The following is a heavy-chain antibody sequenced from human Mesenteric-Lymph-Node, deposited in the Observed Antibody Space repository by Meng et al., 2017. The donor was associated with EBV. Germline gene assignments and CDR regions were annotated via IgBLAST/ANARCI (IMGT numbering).Heavy chain of an antibody. CDR1: GGSVSSVSYY. D-gene: IGHD4-17*01. CDR3: ARDPYGATDF. V-gene: IGHV4-61*01. Sequence: QLQESGPGLVKPSETRSPTCPVSGGSVSSVSYYWNWIRQPPGKGLEWIGYVYYSGSTKYNPSLKSRVTISVDTSKNQFSLKLTSVTAADTAVYYCARDPYGATDFWGQGTLVTVSS. J-gene: IGHJ4*02. CDR2: VYYSGST.